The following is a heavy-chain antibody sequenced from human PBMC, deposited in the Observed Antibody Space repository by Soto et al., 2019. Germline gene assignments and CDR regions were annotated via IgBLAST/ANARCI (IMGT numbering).Heavy chain of an antibody. V-gene: IGHV3-21*05. CDR2: IGTSRKYI. Sequence: PGGSLRLSCATSGYTLNDYSMNWVRQAPGKGLEWVSYIGTSRKYIFYADSVRGRFIISRDNARNSIYLQLNSLRVEDTAVYYCVRDRDWAFDVWGQGTMVTV. J-gene: IGHJ3*01. D-gene: IGHD3-9*01. CDR1: GYTLNDYS. CDR3: VRDRDWAFDV.